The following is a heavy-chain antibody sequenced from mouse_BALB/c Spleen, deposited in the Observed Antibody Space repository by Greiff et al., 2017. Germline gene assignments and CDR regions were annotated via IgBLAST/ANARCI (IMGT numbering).Heavy chain of an antibody. Sequence: QVQLQQSGAELVRPGTSVKVSCKASGYAFTNYLIEWVKQRPGQGLEWIGVINPGSGGTNYNEKFKGKATLTADKSSSTAYMQLSSLTSDDAAVYFCASDGNYRFAYWGRGGLVTVSA. CDR3: ASDGNYRFAY. D-gene: IGHD2-1*01. V-gene: IGHV1-54*01. CDR2: INPGSGGT. CDR1: GYAFTNYL. J-gene: IGHJ3*01.